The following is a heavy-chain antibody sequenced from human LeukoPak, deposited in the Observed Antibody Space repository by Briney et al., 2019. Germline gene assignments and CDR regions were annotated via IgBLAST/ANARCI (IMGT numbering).Heavy chain of an antibody. V-gene: IGHV3-53*01. D-gene: IGHD1-26*01. CDR2: IYSGYRT. CDR1: GSIVSSNY. J-gene: IGHJ4*02. CDR3: AKDRSIGTYYTFDH. Sequence: GGSLRLSCAASGSIVSSNYMGWVRQAPGKGLEWVSLIYSGYRTHYADSVKGRFTVSRDNSKNSLYLQMSSLTAADTAVYYCAKDRSIGTYYTFDHWGQGTLVTVSS.